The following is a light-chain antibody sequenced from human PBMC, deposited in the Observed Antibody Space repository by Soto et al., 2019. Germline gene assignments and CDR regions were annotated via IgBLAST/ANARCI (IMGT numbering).Light chain of an antibody. CDR3: QQANSFPWT. CDR2: KAS. J-gene: IGKJ1*01. Sequence: DIQMTQSPSTLSGSVGDRVTITFRASQTISSWLAWYQRKPGKAPKLLIYKASTLKSGVPSRFSGSGSGTDFTLTISSLQPEDFATYYCQQANSFPWTFGQGTKVDI. V-gene: IGKV1-5*03. CDR1: QTISSW.